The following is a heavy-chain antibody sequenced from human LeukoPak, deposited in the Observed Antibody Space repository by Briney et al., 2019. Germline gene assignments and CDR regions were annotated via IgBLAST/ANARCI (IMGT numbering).Heavy chain of an antibody. CDR2: ISSSGSTI. V-gene: IGHV3-11*01. D-gene: IGHD5-18*01. CDR1: GFTFSDYY. CDR3: AREMVTTDAFDI. J-gene: IGHJ3*02. Sequence: PGGSLRLSCAASGFTFSDYYMSWIRQAPGKGLEWVSYISSSGSTIYYADSVKGRFTISRDNAKNPLYLQMNSLRAEDTAVYYCAREMVTTDAFDIWGQGTMVTVSS.